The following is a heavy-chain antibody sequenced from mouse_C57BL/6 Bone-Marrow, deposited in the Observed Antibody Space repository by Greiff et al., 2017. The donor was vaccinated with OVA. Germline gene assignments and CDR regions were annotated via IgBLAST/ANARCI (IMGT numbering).Heavy chain of an antibody. D-gene: IGHD2-3*01. Sequence: EVQLVESGAELVRPGASVKLSCTASGFNIKDDYMHWVKQRPEQGLEWIGWIDPENGDTEYASKFQGKATITADTSSNTAYLQLSSLTSEDTAVYYCTTRGWLLRYYAMDYWGQGTSVTVSS. J-gene: IGHJ4*01. CDR3: TTRGWLLRYYAMDY. CDR1: GFNIKDDY. V-gene: IGHV14-4*01. CDR2: IDPENGDT.